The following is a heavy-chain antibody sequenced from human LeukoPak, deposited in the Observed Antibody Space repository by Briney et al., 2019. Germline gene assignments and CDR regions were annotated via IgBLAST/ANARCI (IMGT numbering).Heavy chain of an antibody. V-gene: IGHV3-7*01. CDR2: IKQDGSEK. D-gene: IGHD6-13*01. J-gene: IGHJ4*02. CDR1: GFTVSSNY. CDR3: ARASSRAF. Sequence: GGSLRLSCAASGFTVSSNYMSWVRQAPGKGLEWVANIKQDGSEKYYVDSVKGRFTISRDNAKNSLYLQMNSLRAEDTAVYYCARASSRAFWGQGTLVTVSS.